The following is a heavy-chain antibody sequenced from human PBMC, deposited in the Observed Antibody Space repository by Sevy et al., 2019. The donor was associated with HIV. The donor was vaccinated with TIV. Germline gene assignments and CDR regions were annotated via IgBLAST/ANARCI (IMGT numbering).Heavy chain of an antibody. CDR3: AKDLGDPVAFDI. Sequence: GGSLRLSCAASGFTFSIYAMNWVRQAPGKGLEWVSGEAGSGGSTYHADSVKGRFTISRDDSKSTLYLQMNSLRAEDTAVYCCAKDLGDPVAFDIWGQGTMVTVSS. CDR1: GFTFSIYA. V-gene: IGHV3-23*01. J-gene: IGHJ3*02. D-gene: IGHD2-21*02. CDR2: EAGSGGST.